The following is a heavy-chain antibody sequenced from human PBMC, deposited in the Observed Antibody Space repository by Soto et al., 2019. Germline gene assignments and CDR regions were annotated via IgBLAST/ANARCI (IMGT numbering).Heavy chain of an antibody. CDR2: INAGNGNT. D-gene: IGHD3-16*02. J-gene: IGHJ5*02. V-gene: IGHV1-3*01. CDR1: GYTFTSYA. CDR3: ARDDEAMITFGGVIVIGGFDP. Sequence: QVQLVQSGAEVKKPGASVKVSCKASGYTFTSYAMHWVRQAPGQRLEWMGWINAGNGNTKYSQKFQGRVTITRDTSASTAYRELSSLRSEHTAVYYCARDDEAMITFGGVIVIGGFDPWGQGTLVTVSS.